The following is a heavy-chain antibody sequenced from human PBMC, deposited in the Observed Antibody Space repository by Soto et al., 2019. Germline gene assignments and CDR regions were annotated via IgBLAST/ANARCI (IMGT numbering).Heavy chain of an antibody. V-gene: IGHV1-69*13. J-gene: IGHJ6*02. CDR3: ARDLFYYGAGSSDI. Sequence: SVKVSCTDSGGTINSYAISWVRQAPGQGLEWVGGIIPIFGTANYAQKFQGRVTITADESTSTAYREVSSLKAEDKTVYYCARDLFYYGAGSSDIWGQGTTVTVSS. CDR2: IIPIFGTA. CDR1: GGTINSYA. D-gene: IGHD3-10*01.